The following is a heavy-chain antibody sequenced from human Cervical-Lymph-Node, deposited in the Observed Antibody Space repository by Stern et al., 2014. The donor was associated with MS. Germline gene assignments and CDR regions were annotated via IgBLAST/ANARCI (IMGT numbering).Heavy chain of an antibody. D-gene: IGHD2-2*02. CDR1: GFAFSTYW. CDR2: MNQNGSER. Sequence: EVQLVESGGGLVQPGGSLRLSCEASGFAFSTYWMAWVRQAPGKGLEWVANMNQNGSERSLADSGKGRFTISRDNAKNSLSLQMSSLRAEDTATYYGARLLWDVVAAPAAIPGRYFDPWGQGTLVTVSS. J-gene: IGHJ5*02. V-gene: IGHV3-7*01. CDR3: ARLLWDVVAAPAAIPGRYFDP.